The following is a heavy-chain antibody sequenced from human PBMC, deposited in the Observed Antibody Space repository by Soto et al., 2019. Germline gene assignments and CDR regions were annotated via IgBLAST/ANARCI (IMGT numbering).Heavy chain of an antibody. CDR1: GYTFTSYD. D-gene: IGHD5-18*01. CDR2: FDPEDGET. Sequence: GASVKVSCKASGYTFTSYDINWVRQAPGQGLEWMGGFDPEDGETIYAQKFQGRVTMTEDTSTDTAYMELSSLRSEDTAVYYCATAKLSGYSYHDAFDIWGQGTMVTVSS. V-gene: IGHV1-24*01. CDR3: ATAKLSGYSYHDAFDI. J-gene: IGHJ3*02.